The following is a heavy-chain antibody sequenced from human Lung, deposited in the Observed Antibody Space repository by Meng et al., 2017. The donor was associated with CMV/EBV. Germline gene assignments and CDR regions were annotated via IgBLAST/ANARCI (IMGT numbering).Heavy chain of an antibody. Sequence: QVQLVQYVSELKKPGASVKVSCKASVYTFTRYPMNWVRQAPGQGLEWMGWISTNTGNPTYAQGFTGRFVFSVDTSVSTAYLQISSLKAEDTAVYYCGTLKYTSGFYGPAYWGQGALVTVSS. CDR3: GTLKYTSGFYGPAY. J-gene: IGHJ4*02. V-gene: IGHV7-4-1*02. CDR2: ISTNTGNP. CDR1: VYTFTRYP. D-gene: IGHD6-19*01.